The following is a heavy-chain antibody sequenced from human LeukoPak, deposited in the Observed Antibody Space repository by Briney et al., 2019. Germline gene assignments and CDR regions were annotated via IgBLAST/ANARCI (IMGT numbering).Heavy chain of an antibody. CDR1: GFTFSSYA. J-gene: IGHJ4*02. Sequence: GGSLRLSCAASGFTFSSYAMHWVRQAPGKGLEWVAVISYDGSNKYYADSVKGRFTISRDNSKNTLYLQMNSLRAEDTAVYYCARGAVPDYWGQGTLVTVSS. CDR3: ARGAVPDY. CDR2: ISYDGSNK. V-gene: IGHV3-30-3*01. D-gene: IGHD2-2*01.